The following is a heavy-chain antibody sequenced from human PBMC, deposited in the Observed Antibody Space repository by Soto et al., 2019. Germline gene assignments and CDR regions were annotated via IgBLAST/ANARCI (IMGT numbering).Heavy chain of an antibody. J-gene: IGHJ6*02. CDR1: GFTFSSYG. V-gene: IGHV3-30*18. CDR2: ISYDGSNK. D-gene: IGHD6-6*01. Sequence: GGSLRLSCAASGFTFSSYGMHWVRQAPGKGLEWVAVISYDGSNKYYADSVKGRFTISRDDSKNTLYLQMNSLRAEDTAVYYCAKDLARPPVPHYYYYGMDVWGQGTTVTVSS. CDR3: AKDLARPPVPHYYYYGMDV.